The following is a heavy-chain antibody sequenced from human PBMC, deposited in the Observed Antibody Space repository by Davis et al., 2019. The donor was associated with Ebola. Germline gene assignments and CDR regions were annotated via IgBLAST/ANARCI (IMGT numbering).Heavy chain of an antibody. CDR1: GFTFSHSW. CDR2: IKEDGSEK. J-gene: IGHJ6*04. V-gene: IGHV3-7*03. D-gene: IGHD6-19*01. Sequence: PGGSLRLSCTTSGFTFSHSWMSWVRQAPGKGLEWVASIKEDGSEKNYVDSVKGRFTISRDNSKNTLYLQMNSLRAEDTAVFYCAKRATVKVAGANYYNAMDVWGKGTTVTVSS. CDR3: AKRATVKVAGANYYNAMDV.